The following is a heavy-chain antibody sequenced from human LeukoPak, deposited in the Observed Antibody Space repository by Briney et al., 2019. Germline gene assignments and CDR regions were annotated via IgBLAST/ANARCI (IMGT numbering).Heavy chain of an antibody. CDR1: GITLSNYG. V-gene: IGHV3-23*01. CDR3: AKRGVVTRVILVGFHKEAYYFDS. D-gene: IGHD3-22*01. CDR2: TSDSGGRT. Sequence: PGGSLRLSCAVSGITLSNYGMSWVRQAPGKGLEWVAGTSDSGGRTNYADSVKGRFTISRDNPKNTLYLQMNSLRAEDTAVYFCAKRGVVTRVILVGFHKEAYYFDSWGQGALVTVSS. J-gene: IGHJ4*02.